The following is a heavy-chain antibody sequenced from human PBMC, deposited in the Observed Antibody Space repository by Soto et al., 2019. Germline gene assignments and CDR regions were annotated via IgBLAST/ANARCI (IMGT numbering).Heavy chain of an antibody. J-gene: IGHJ6*03. CDR2: INPNGGVT. D-gene: IGHD5-12*01. V-gene: IGHV1-2*02. CDR1: GDSFNDYY. Sequence: QVQLVQSGAEVRKPGASVTVSCRSSGDSFNDYYIHWVRQAPGQGFEWMGWINPNGGVTKYGQEFPGRVSKTKEPSIRTGYMQLSRLRSDHPAVYYCARERGGATATLDYYYFYMDVWGTGTTVTVSS. CDR3: ARERGGATATLDYYYFYMDV.